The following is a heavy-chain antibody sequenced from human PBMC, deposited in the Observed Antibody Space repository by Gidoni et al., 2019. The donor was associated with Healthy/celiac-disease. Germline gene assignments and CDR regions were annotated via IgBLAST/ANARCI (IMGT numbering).Heavy chain of an antibody. CDR1: GYTFTSYD. CDR2: MNPNSGNT. V-gene: IGHV1-8*01. Sequence: QVQLVQSGAEVKKPGASVKVSCKASGYTFTSYDINWVRQATGQGLEWMGWMNPNSGNTGYAQKFQGRVTMTRNTSISTAYMELSSLRSEDTAVYYGARGKLEPRAGYYGMDVWGQGTTVTVSS. J-gene: IGHJ6*02. D-gene: IGHD1-1*01. CDR3: ARGKLEPRAGYYGMDV.